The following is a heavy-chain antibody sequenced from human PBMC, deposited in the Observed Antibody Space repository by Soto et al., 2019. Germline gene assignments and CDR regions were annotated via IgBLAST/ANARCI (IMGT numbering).Heavy chain of an antibody. Sequence: SVKVSCKASGGTFSSYGIGWVRQAPGQGLEWMGGIIPIYGTANYAQTFQGRVTITADESTSTAYMELSSLRSEDTAVYYCAREIVATRGVVDAFDIWGQGTMVTVSS. CDR3: AREIVATRGVVDAFDI. J-gene: IGHJ3*02. D-gene: IGHD5-12*01. V-gene: IGHV1-69*13. CDR2: IIPIYGTA. CDR1: GGTFSSYG.